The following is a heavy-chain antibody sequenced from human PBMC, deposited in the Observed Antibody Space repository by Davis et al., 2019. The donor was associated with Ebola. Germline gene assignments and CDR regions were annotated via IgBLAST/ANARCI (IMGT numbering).Heavy chain of an antibody. Sequence: GESLKISCAASGFTFSSYWMHWVRQAPGKGLVWVSRINSDGSSTSYADSVKGRFTISRDNAKNTLYLQMNSLRAEDTAVYYCARDLITISRRYYGMDVWGQGTTVTVSS. CDR3: ARDLITISRRYYGMDV. D-gene: IGHD3-3*01. J-gene: IGHJ6*02. CDR1: GFTFSSYW. V-gene: IGHV3-74*01. CDR2: INSDGSST.